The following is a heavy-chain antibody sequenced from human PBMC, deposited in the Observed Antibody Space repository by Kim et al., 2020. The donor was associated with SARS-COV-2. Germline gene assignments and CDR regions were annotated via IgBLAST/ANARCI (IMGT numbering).Heavy chain of an antibody. J-gene: IGHJ4*02. D-gene: IGHD3-22*01. CDR1: GGSISSSSYY. CDR2: IYYSGST. CDR3: ARHLRGTMIVVVITPLNYFDY. V-gene: IGHV4-39*01. Sequence: SETLSLTCTVSGGSISSSSYYWGWIRQPPGKGLEWIGSIYYSGSTYYNPSLKSRVTISVDTSKNQFSLKLSSVTAADTAVYYCARHLRGTMIVVVITPLNYFDYWGQGTLVTLSS.